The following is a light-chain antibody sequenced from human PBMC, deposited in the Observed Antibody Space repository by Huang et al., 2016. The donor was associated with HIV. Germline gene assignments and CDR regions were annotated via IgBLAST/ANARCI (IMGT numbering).Light chain of an antibody. V-gene: IGKV3-11*01. CDR2: DTS. Sequence: IVLTQSPATLPWYPGERVTLPCRSSQSVGNYIAWYQRHPGQSPKLLIYDTSTRARGTPGRVSGSGCGTDFTLTISSLQSEDFAVYYCQQRSSGVTFGGGTKVQVK. CDR3: QQRSSGVT. CDR1: QSVGNY. J-gene: IGKJ4*01.